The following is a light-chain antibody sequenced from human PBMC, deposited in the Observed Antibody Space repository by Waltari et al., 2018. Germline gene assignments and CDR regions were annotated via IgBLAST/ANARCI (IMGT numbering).Light chain of an antibody. CDR1: QSLLHSNGNTY. CDR3: LQSTKDPWT. V-gene: IGKV2D-29*02. J-gene: IGKJ1*01. CDR2: KVT. Sequence: DIVMTHIPLSLPVTPGELASISCRSSQSLLHSNGNTYLHWYLQKPGQSPRLLIYKVTNRESGVPDRFSGSGSGTDFTLKISRVEPEDVGFYYCLQSTKDPWTFGQGTKVEIK.